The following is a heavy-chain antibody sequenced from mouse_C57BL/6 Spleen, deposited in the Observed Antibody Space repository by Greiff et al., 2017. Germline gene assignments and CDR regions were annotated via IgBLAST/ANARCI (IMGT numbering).Heavy chain of an antibody. CDR1: GYTFTDYE. CDR2: IDPETGGT. CDR3: TSKGFAWFAY. V-gene: IGHV1-15*01. J-gene: IGHJ3*01. Sequence: QVQLQQSGAELVRPGASVTLSCQASGYTFTDYEMHWVKQTPVHGLEWIGAIDPETGGTAYNQKFKGKAILTADKSSSTAYMELRSLTSEDSAVYYCTSKGFAWFAYWGQGTLVTVSA.